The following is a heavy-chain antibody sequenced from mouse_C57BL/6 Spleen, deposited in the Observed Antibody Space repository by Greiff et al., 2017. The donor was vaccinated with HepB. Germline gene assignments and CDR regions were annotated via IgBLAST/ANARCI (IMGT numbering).Heavy chain of an antibody. CDR1: GFTFSSYA. CDR3: ARDMGLREFAY. Sequence: EVQVVESGGGLVKPGGSLKLSCAASGFTFSSYAMSWVRQTPEKRLEWVATISDGGSYTYYPDNVKGRFTISRDNAKNNLYLQMSHLKSEDTAMYYCARDMGLREFAYWGQGTLVTVSA. CDR2: ISDGGSYT. D-gene: IGHD2-4*01. J-gene: IGHJ3*01. V-gene: IGHV5-4*01.